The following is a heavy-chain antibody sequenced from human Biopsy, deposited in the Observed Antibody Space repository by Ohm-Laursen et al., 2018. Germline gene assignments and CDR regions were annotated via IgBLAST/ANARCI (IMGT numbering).Heavy chain of an antibody. Sequence: SDTLSLTCIVSGGSISNNNYYWGWIRQSPGKGLEWIGSIFYRGSTHYKPSLKSRVNISVDTSKNQFSLKLNSVTAADTAVYYCARDYDTSGYYYVSWGQGTLVTVSS. CDR2: IFYRGST. D-gene: IGHD3-22*01. CDR1: GGSISNNNYY. CDR3: ARDYDTSGYYYVS. V-gene: IGHV4-39*01. J-gene: IGHJ5*02.